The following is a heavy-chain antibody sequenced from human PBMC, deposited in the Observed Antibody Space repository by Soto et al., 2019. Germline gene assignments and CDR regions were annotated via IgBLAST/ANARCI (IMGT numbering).Heavy chain of an antibody. CDR2: IGAARDP. CDR1: VFSFSNYD. CDR3: ARAYTGRLPRRADYYYALDV. Sequence: GGSLRLSCTASVFSFSNYDMHCVLQAPGKGLEWVSTIGAARDPYYTGSVKHRFTISRENARDSMFLQMNSVTVGDTAVYYCARAYTGRLPRRADYYYALDVWGQGIMVTVSS. V-gene: IGHV3-13*05. D-gene: IGHD2-15*01. J-gene: IGHJ6*02.